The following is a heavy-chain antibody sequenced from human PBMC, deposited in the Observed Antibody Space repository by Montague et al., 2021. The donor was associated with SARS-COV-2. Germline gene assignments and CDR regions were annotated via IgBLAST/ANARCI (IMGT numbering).Heavy chain of an antibody. V-gene: IGHV2-70*01. CDR1: GFSLSTSGMC. Sequence: PALVKPTQTLTLTCTFSGFSLSTSGMCVSWIRQPPGKALEWLTLIDRDDDKYYSTPLKTRLTISKDTSKNQVVLTMTNMDPVDTATYYCARSYGTTVVTRAFDYWGQGTLVTVSS. CDR2: IDRDDDK. J-gene: IGHJ4*02. CDR3: ARSYGTTVVTRAFDY. D-gene: IGHD4-23*01.